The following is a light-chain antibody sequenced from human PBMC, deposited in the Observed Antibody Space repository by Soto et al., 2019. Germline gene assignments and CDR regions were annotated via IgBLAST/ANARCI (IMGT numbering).Light chain of an antibody. Sequence: DIQMTQSPSSLSASIGDRVTISCHASEDISHYVNWYQQQPGKAPKLLIYDGYELQTGVPSRFSGSASKTDFYLTISSLRPEDFASYYCQQYDNIRVTFGPGTRVDLK. V-gene: IGKV1-33*01. J-gene: IGKJ3*01. CDR2: DGY. CDR3: QQYDNIRVT. CDR1: EDISHY.